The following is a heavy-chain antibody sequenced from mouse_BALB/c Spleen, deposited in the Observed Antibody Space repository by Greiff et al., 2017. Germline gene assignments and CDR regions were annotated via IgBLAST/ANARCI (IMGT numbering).Heavy chain of an antibody. J-gene: IGHJ3*01. CDR2: ILPGSGST. V-gene: IGHV1-9*01. CDR1: GYTFSSYW. Sequence: QVQLQQSGAELMKPGASVKISCKATGYTFSSYWIEWVKQRPGHGLEWIGEILPGSGSTNYNEKFKGKATFTADTSSNTAYMQLSSLTSEDSAVYYCARSYYRYSRWFAYWGQGTLVTVSA. D-gene: IGHD2-14*01. CDR3: ARSYYRYSRWFAY.